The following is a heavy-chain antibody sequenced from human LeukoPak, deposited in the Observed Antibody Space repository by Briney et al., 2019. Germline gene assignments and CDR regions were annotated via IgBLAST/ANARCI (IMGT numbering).Heavy chain of an antibody. J-gene: IGHJ5*02. CDR1: GFTFSDYY. CDR2: ISSSGSTI. CDR3: ARSPFAAMGLVWFDP. Sequence: GGSLRLSCAASGFTFSDYYMSWIRQAPGKGLEWVLYISSSGSTIYYADSVKGRFTISRDNAENSLYLQMNSLRAEDTAVYYCARSPFAAMGLVWFDPWGQGTLVTVSS. V-gene: IGHV3-11*01. D-gene: IGHD2-2*01.